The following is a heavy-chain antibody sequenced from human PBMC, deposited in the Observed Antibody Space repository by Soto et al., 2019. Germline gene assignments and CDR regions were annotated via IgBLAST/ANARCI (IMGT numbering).Heavy chain of an antibody. CDR1: GGSISSSSYC. CDR3: ARNDFWSGSDY. D-gene: IGHD3-3*01. Sequence: QLQLQESGPGLVKPSETLSLTCTVSGGSISSSSYCWGWIRQPPGKGLEWIGSIYYSGSTYYNPSLKSRVTISVDTSKNQFSLKLSSVTAADTAVYYCARNDFWSGSDYWGQGTLVTVSS. CDR2: IYYSGST. V-gene: IGHV4-39*01. J-gene: IGHJ4*02.